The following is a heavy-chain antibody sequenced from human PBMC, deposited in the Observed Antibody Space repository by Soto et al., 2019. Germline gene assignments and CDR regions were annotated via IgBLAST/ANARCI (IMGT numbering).Heavy chain of an antibody. CDR2: IYSGGST. D-gene: IGHD2-21*02. CDR3: ARASLAYCGGDCYPRLGAFDI. J-gene: IGHJ3*02. Sequence: EVQLVESGGGLVQPGGSLRLSCAASGFTVSSNYMSWVRQAPGKGLEWVSVIYSGGSTYYADSVKGRFTISRANSKNTLYLQMNSLRAEDTAVYYCARASLAYCGGDCYPRLGAFDIWGQGTMVTVSS. CDR1: GFTVSSNY. V-gene: IGHV3-66*01.